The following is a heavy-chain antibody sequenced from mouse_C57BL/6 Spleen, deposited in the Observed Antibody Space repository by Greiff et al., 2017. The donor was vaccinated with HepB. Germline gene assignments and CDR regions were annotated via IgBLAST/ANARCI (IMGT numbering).Heavy chain of an antibody. Sequence: VQLQQSGAELVRPGASVTLSCKASGYTFTDYEMHWVKQTPVHGLEWIGAIDPETGGTAYNQKFKGKAILTADKSSSTAYMERRSLTSEDSAVYYSTREIVTTHNWGQGTPLSDSP. CDR3: TREIVTTHN. CDR1: GYTFTDYE. CDR2: IDPETGGT. J-gene: IGHJ2*01. V-gene: IGHV1-15*01. D-gene: IGHD2-5*01.